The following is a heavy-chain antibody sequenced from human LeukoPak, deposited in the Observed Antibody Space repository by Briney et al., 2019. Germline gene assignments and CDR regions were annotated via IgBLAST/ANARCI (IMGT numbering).Heavy chain of an antibody. CDR2: IKQDGSEK. CDR1: GFTFSSYW. V-gene: IGHV3-7*01. D-gene: IGHD2-2*01. J-gene: IGHJ6*03. Sequence: GGSLRLSCAASGFTFSSYWMSWVRQAPGKGLEWVANIKQDGSEKYYVDSVKGRFTISRDNAKNSLYLQMNSLRAEDTAVYYCARAGYCSSTSCYYYYHYMDVWGKGTTVTVSS. CDR3: ARAGYCSSTSCYYYYHYMDV.